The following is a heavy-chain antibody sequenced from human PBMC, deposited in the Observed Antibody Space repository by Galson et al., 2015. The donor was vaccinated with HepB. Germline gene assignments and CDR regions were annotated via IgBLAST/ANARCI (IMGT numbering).Heavy chain of an antibody. J-gene: IGHJ6*02. CDR3: ARDSLSSTSTDSSYYSGMDD. CDR2: ISSSSSYI. D-gene: IGHD2-2*01. V-gene: IGHV3-21*01. Sequence: SLRLSCAASGFTFSSYNMNWVRQAPGKGLEWVSSISSSSSYIYYAASVKGQFTITRDNAKNSLYLQMNSLKADDTAMYYCARDSLSSTSTDSSYYSGMDDCDQGTPDTAS. CDR1: GFTFSSYN.